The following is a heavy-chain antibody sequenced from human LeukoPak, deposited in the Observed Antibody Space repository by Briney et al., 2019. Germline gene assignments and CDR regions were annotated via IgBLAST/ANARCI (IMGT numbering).Heavy chain of an antibody. J-gene: IGHJ4*02. CDR2: ISSSSSYT. D-gene: IGHD6-19*01. CDR3: ARALAVAGPFDY. V-gene: IGHV3-11*06. Sequence: QAPXKXLEWVSYISSSSSYTNYADSVKGRFTISRDNAKNSLYLQMNSLRAEDTAVYYCARALAVAGPFDYWGQGTLVTVSS.